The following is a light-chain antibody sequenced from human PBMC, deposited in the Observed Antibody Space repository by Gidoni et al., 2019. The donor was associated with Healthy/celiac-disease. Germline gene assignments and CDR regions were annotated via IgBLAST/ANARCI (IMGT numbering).Light chain of an antibody. CDR3: QQRSNWLAP. CDR2: DAS. J-gene: IGKJ4*01. V-gene: IGKV3D-11*01. Sequence: EIVLTQSPATLSLSPGERATLSCRASQGVSSYLAWYQQKPGQAPRLLIYDASNRATGIPARFSGSGPGTDFTLTISSLEPEDFAVYYCQQRSNWLAPFGGGTKVEI. CDR1: QGVSSY.